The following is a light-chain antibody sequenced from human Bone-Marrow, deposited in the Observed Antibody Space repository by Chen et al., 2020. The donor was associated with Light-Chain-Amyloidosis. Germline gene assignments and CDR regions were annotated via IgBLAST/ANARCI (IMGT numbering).Light chain of an antibody. V-gene: IGLV3-21*02. CDR3: QVWDRSSDRPV. Sequence: SYVLTQPSSVSVAPRQTATIACGGNNIGSTSVHWYQQTPGQAPLLVVYNDSDRPLGIPERLSGSDSVYTATLTSSRVDAGDEADYYCQVWDRSSDRPVFGGGTKLTVL. J-gene: IGLJ3*02. CDR1: NIGSTS. CDR2: NDS.